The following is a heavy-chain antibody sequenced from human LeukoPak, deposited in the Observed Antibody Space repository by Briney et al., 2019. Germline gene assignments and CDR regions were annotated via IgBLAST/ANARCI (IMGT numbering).Heavy chain of an antibody. J-gene: IGHJ6*02. V-gene: IGHV3-23*01. Sequence: GGSLRPSCAASGFTFSSYAMSWVRQAPGKGLEWVSAISGSGGSTYYADSVKGRFTISRDNSKNTLYLQMNSLRAEDTAVYYCAKDSAVLLWFGESPMDVWGQGTTVTVSS. CDR1: GFTFSSYA. CDR2: ISGSGGST. CDR3: AKDSAVLLWFGESPMDV. D-gene: IGHD3-10*01.